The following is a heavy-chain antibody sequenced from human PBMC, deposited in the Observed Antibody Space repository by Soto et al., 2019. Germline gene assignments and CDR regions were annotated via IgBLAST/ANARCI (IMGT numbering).Heavy chain of an antibody. CDR3: AKDSYGDYLY. CDR2: ISGSXGSK. Sequence: XXSLRLSCAASGFTFTSCAMSWVRQAPGKGLEWVSXISGSXGSKYYADSVXXRFTISRXXSKNTLYLQMNSLRAEDTAVYYCAKDSYGDYLYWGQGTLVTVSS. J-gene: IGHJ4*02. CDR1: GFTFTSCA. D-gene: IGHD4-17*01. V-gene: IGHV3-23*01.